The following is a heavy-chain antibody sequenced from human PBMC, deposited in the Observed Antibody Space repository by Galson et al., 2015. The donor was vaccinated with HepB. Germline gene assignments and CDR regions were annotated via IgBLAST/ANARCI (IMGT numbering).Heavy chain of an antibody. CDR2: IKEDGSQK. CDR3: ARGSSRGWY. V-gene: IGHV3-7*01. Sequence: SLRLSCAASGFTFSRDWMSWFRQAPGKGLEWVANIKEDGSQKYYVDSVEGRFTISRDKAKNSLYLQMDSLRAEDAAVYYCARGSSRGWYWGQGTLVTVSS. J-gene: IGHJ4*02. CDR1: GFTFSRDW. D-gene: IGHD2-2*01.